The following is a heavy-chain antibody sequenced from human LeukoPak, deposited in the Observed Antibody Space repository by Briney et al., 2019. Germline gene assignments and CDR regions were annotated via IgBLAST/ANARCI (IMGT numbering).Heavy chain of an antibody. CDR3: ASGSANWYYYMDV. J-gene: IGHJ6*03. CDR1: GYTFTSYD. Sequence: ASVKVSCKASGYTFTSYDINWVRQAPGQGLEWMGWISAYNGNTNYAQKLQGRVTMTTDTSTSTAYMELRSLRSDDTAVYYCASGSANWYYYMDVWGKGTTVTVSS. CDR2: ISAYNGNT. V-gene: IGHV1-18*01.